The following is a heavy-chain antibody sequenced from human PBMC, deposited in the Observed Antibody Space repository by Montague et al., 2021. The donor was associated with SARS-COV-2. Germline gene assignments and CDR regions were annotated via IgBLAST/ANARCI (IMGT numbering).Heavy chain of an antibody. V-gene: IGHV4-61*09. Sequence: TRSLTCTVSGDSITSDSYCWSWIRQPAGKGLEWIGHIYPSGSTNYNPSLRSRVTLSVDTSKKRFSLRLSSVSAADTAMYYCTRDWWGTGGILSGWGQGTLVTVSS. J-gene: IGHJ4*02. CDR1: GDSITSDSYC. CDR2: IYPSGST. D-gene: IGHD2-8*02. CDR3: TRDWWGTGGILSG.